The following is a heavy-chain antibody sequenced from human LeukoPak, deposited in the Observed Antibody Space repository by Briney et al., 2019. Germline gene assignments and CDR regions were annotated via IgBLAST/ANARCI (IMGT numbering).Heavy chain of an antibody. V-gene: IGHV3-23*01. J-gene: IGHJ4*02. CDR1: GFTFSTYG. D-gene: IGHD6-13*01. Sequence: GGSLRLSCAASGFTFSTYGMSWVRQAPGKGLEWVSAISGSGGSTYYADSVKGRFTISRDNSKNTLYLQMNSLRAEDTAVYYCAKEVSGDIAADDYWGQGTLVTVSS. CDR3: AKEVSGDIAADDY. CDR2: ISGSGGST.